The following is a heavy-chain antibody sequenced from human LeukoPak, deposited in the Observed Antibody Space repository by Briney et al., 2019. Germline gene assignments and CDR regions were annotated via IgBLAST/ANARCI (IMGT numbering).Heavy chain of an antibody. D-gene: IGHD3-10*01. CDR1: GGSISSYY. Sequence: PSETLSLTCTVSGGSISSYYWSWIRQPAGKGLEWIGRIYTSGSTNYNPSLKSRVTMSVDTSKNQFSLKLSSVTAADTAVYYCARGPGFMVRGPIDYWGQGTLVTVSS. CDR2: IYTSGST. CDR3: ARGPGFMVRGPIDY. J-gene: IGHJ4*02. V-gene: IGHV4-4*07.